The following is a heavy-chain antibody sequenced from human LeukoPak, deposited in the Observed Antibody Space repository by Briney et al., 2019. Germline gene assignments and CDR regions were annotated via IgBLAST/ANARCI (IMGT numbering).Heavy chain of an antibody. V-gene: IGHV4-39*07. CDR2: IYYSGST. CDR3: ARGIKGYDSGGYYYVLFDP. Sequence: SETLSLTCTVSGVSISSSSYYWGWIRQPPGKGLEWIGSIYYSGSTYYNPSLKSRVTISVDTSKNQFSLKLSSVTAADTAVYYCARGIKGYDSGGYYYVLFDPWGQGTLVTVSS. J-gene: IGHJ5*02. D-gene: IGHD3-22*01. CDR1: GVSISSSSYY.